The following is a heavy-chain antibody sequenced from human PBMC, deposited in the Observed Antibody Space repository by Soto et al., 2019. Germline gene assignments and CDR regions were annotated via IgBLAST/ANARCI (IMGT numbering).Heavy chain of an antibody. Sequence: QITLKESGPTLVKPTQTLTLTCTFSGFSLTNCGYGVGLIRQPPGKALEWLALIYLDDDKRYSPSLNSRLTISKETSKTQVVLTMTNMDPADTATYFCAHRTTAVTWWFDPWGQGTLVTVSS. CDR2: IYLDDDK. J-gene: IGHJ5*02. CDR1: GFSLTNCGYG. V-gene: IGHV2-5*02. D-gene: IGHD4-17*01. CDR3: AHRTTAVTWWFDP.